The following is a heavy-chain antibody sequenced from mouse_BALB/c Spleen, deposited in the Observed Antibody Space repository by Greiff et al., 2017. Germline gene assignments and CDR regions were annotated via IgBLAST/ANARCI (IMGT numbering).Heavy chain of an antibody. D-gene: IGHD2-4*01. Sequence: EVQLQESGPGLVKPSQSLSLTCSVTGYSITSGYYWNWIRQFPGNKLEWMGYISYDGSNNYNPSLKNRISITRDTSKNQFFLKLNSVTTEDTATYYCARAYYDYDVYWYFDVWGAGTTVTVSS. CDR1: GYSITSGYY. CDR2: ISYDGSN. J-gene: IGHJ1*01. V-gene: IGHV3-6*02. CDR3: ARAYYDYDVYWYFDV.